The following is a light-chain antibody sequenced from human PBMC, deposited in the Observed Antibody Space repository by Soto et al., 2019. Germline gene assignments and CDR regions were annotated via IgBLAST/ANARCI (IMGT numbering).Light chain of an antibody. V-gene: IGLV2-11*01. CDR1: SSDVGDYNS. J-gene: IGLJ1*01. CDR3: CSYAGGYSYV. CDR2: DVS. Sequence: QSALTQPRSVSGSPGQSVTVSCIGTSSDVGDYNSVSWYQQHPGKAPKLMIYDVSKRPSGVPDRFSGSKSGNTASLTISGLQAEDEADYYCCSYAGGYSYVFGIGTKVTVL.